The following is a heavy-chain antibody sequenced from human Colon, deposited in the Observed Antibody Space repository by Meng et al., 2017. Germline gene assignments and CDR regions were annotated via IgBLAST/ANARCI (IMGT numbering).Heavy chain of an antibody. D-gene: IGHD3-22*01. CDR1: GFTFSSYW. Sequence: GESLKISCAVSGFTFSSYWMSWVRQAPGKGLEWVANIKQDGSEKYYVDSVKGRFTISRDNAKNSLYLQMNSLRAEDTAVYYCARDRTPPSYYYDSSGYYAISYYYYGMDVWGQGTTVTVSS. CDR2: IKQDGSEK. CDR3: ARDRTPPSYYYDSSGYYAISYYYYGMDV. J-gene: IGHJ6*02. V-gene: IGHV3-7*01.